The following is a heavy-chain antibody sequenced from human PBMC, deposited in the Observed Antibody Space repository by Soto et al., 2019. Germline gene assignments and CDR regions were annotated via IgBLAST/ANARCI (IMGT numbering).Heavy chain of an antibody. J-gene: IGHJ4*02. CDR2: ISGSGGGT. CDR3: ARDGKYYDSSGYLFDY. Sequence: GGSLRLSCAASGFTFNIYAMSWVRQAPGKGLEWVSAISGSGGGTYYADSVKGRFTISRDNAKNSLYLQMNSLRAEDTAVYYCARDGKYYDSSGYLFDYWGQGTLVTVSS. V-gene: IGHV3-23*01. D-gene: IGHD3-22*01. CDR1: GFTFNIYA.